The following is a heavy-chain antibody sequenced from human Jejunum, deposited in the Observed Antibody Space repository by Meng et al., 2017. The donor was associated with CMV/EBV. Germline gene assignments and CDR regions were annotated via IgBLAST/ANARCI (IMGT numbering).Heavy chain of an antibody. CDR3: ARGPGASTREGFDY. V-gene: IGHV4-4*07. J-gene: IGHJ4*02. CDR2: FYSSDTY. CDR1: GGPVNNYD. D-gene: IGHD1-26*01. Sequence: LQGSGPGMGKPSDTLSLTCTFSGGPVNNYDWGWIRQSAGKGLEWIGRFYSSDTYNYHPSLDSRVTMSLDTSKNQFSLNLRSVTAADTATYYCARGPGASTREGFDYWGLGTLVTVSS.